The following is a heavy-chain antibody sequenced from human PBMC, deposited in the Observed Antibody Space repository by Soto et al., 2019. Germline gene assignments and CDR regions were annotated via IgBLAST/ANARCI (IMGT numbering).Heavy chain of an antibody. CDR1: GLTISGKKY. CDR3: ATWHEREHAFDV. V-gene: IGHV3-53*01. Sequence: VQLVESGGGLIQPGESPRLSCAAFGLTISGKKYVAWVRQAPGKGLEWVSALYDVDGSFYADSVTGRFTTSSDSSKTTVYLQMNDLRPDDTAVYYCATWHEREHAFDVWGQGTTVTISS. CDR2: LYDVDGS. D-gene: IGHD1-1*01. J-gene: IGHJ3*01.